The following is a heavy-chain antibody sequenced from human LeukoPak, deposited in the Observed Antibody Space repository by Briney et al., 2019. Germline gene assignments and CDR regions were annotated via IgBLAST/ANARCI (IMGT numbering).Heavy chain of an antibody. CDR1: GGSFSGYY. CDR3: ARGGPYGDYD. Sequence: SETLSLTCAVYGGSFSGYYWSWIRQPPGKGLEWIGEINHSGSTNYNPSLKSRVTISVDTSKTQFSLKLSSVTAADTAVYYCARGGPYGDYDWGQGTLVTVSS. V-gene: IGHV4-34*01. CDR2: INHSGST. J-gene: IGHJ4*02. D-gene: IGHD4-17*01.